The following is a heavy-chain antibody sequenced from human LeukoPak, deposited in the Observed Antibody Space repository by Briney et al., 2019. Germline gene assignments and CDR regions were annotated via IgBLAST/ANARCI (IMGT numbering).Heavy chain of an antibody. V-gene: IGHV1-2*02. D-gene: IGHD3-22*01. CDR3: ARGYCDSCDYYLFRIDYFDY. CDR2: INPNSGGT. Sequence: ASVKVSCKASGYTFTGYYMHWVRQAPGQGLEWMGWINPNSGGTNYAQKFQGRVTMTRDTSISTVYMELSRLRSDDTAVLYCARGYCDSCDYYLFRIDYFDYWGQGTLVTVSS. J-gene: IGHJ4*02. CDR1: GYTFTGYY.